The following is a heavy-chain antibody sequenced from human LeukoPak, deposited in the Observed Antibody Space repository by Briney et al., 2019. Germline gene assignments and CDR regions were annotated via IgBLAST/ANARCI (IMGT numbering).Heavy chain of an antibody. J-gene: IGHJ6*02. D-gene: IGHD6-6*01. Sequence: ASVKVSCKASGYTFTSNYIHWVRQAPGQGLEWMGMIYPRDGSTSYAQKFQGRVTVTRDTSTSTVHMELSGLRAEDTALYYCAKDTSPYSSSSSGNYYYYGMDVWGQGTTVTVSS. CDR1: GYTFTSNY. V-gene: IGHV1-46*01. CDR2: IYPRDGST. CDR3: AKDTSPYSSSSSGNYYYYGMDV.